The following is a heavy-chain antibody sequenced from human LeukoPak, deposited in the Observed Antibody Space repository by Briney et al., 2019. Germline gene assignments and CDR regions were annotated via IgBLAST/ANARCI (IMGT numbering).Heavy chain of an antibody. D-gene: IGHD3-16*02. CDR2: IKQDGSEK. CDR1: GFTFGSYW. CDR3: ARDGPGDYVWGSYRSSY. Sequence: GGSLRLSCAASGFTFGSYWMSWVRQAPGKGLEWVANIKQDGSEKYYVDSVKGRFTISRDNAKNSLYLQMNSLRAEDTAVYYCARDGPGDYVWGSYRSSYWGQGTLVTVSS. J-gene: IGHJ4*02. V-gene: IGHV3-7*01.